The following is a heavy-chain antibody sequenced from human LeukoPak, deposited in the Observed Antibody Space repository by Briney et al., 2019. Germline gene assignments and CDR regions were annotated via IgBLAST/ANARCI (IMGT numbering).Heavy chain of an antibody. CDR3: ASTSYYDSSGYYSRGWYFDY. Sequence: SETLSLTCTVSGGSISSSSYYWGWIRQPPGKGLEGIGSIYYSGSTYYNPSLKSRVTISVDTSKNQFSLKLSSVTAADTAVYYCASTSYYDSSGYYSRGWYFDYWGQGTLVTVSS. CDR2: IYYSGST. V-gene: IGHV4-39*01. CDR1: GGSISSSSYY. J-gene: IGHJ4*02. D-gene: IGHD3-22*01.